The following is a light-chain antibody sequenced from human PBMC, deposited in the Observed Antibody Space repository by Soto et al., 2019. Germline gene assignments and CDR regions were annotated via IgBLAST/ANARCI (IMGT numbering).Light chain of an antibody. J-gene: IGKJ1*01. CDR1: QSVNSN. CDR2: GAS. CDR3: QQYNNWPQT. Sequence: EIVMTQSPATLSVSPGERATLSCRASQSVNSNLAWYQHKPGQAPRLLIYGASTRATGIPARFSGSGSGTEFTLTISSLESEDFAVYYCQQYNNWPQTFGQGTKVEIK. V-gene: IGKV3-15*01.